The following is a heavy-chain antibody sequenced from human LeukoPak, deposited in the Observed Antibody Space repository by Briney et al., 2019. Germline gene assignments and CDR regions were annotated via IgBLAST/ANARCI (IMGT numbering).Heavy chain of an antibody. V-gene: IGHV6-1*01. CDR3: ARGGGSFDY. CDR2: TYYRSKWYN. CDR1: GDSVSSNSAG. D-gene: IGHD1-26*01. J-gene: IGHJ4*02. Sequence: SQTLSLTCATSGDSVSSNSAGWNWIRQSPSRGLEWLGRTYYRSKWYNDYAASVKGRITINPDTSKNQFSLQLNSMTPEDTAVYYCARGGGSFDYWGQGTLVTVSS.